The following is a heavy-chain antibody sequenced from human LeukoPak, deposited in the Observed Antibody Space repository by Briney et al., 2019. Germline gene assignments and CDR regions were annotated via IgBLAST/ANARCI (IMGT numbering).Heavy chain of an antibody. Sequence: PSETLSLTCSVYGGSIRTRNHYWGWIRQPPGKGLEWIGSIYQSGTTYYSLALQSRLTLFIDTSSNHFSLKMTSVTAADTGVYYCARHGTAVDGDYSAFDIWGQGTMVTVSP. V-gene: IGHV4-39*01. CDR2: IYQSGTT. D-gene: IGHD4-17*01. J-gene: IGHJ3*02. CDR3: ARHGTAVDGDYSAFDI. CDR1: GGSIRTRNHY.